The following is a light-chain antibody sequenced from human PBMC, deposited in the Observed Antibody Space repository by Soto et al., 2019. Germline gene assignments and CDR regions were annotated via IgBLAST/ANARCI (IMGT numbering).Light chain of an antibody. Sequence: DIPMTQSPPSLSVSVGDRVTITCQASQDISNYLHWFQQKPGKAPQLLIFDVSNLQTGVPSRFSGGGSGTDFALTISSLEPEDNATYYCQQYDSLPLTFGQGTRLEI. J-gene: IGKJ5*01. CDR2: DVS. CDR1: QDISNY. CDR3: QQYDSLPLT. V-gene: IGKV1-33*01.